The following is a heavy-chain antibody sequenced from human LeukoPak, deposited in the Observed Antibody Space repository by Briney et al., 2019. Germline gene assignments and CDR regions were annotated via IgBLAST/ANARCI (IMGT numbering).Heavy chain of an antibody. D-gene: IGHD3-22*01. CDR1: GYTFTNYG. Sequence: ASVKVSCXASGYTFTNYGISWVRQAPGQGLEWMGWISAYNGNTNYAQKLQGRVTMTTDTSTSTAYMELRSLRSDDTAVYYCARVVRDSSEGYFDYWGQGTLVTVSS. J-gene: IGHJ4*02. CDR3: ARVVRDSSEGYFDY. V-gene: IGHV1-18*01. CDR2: ISAYNGNT.